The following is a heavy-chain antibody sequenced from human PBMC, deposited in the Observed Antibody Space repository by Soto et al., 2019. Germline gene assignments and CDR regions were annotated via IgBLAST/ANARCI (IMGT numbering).Heavy chain of an antibody. J-gene: IGHJ6*02. CDR3: ATGGHNDGYNFYHGMYG. D-gene: IGHD5-18*01. CDR2: VIPLFDTA. CDR1: GGIFTNNA. V-gene: IGHV1-69*01. Sequence: QVQVVQSGAEVQKPGSSVKVSCKVSGGIFTNNAISWVRQAPGQGLERLGGVIPLFDTAYYAQIFRGRLRISEDGAKTTAYMELSGLTSADTAVYFCATGGHNDGYNFYHGMYGWGQGTTVTVS.